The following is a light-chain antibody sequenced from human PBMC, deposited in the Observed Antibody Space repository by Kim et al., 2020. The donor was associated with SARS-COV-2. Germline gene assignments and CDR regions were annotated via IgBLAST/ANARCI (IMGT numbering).Light chain of an antibody. J-gene: IGLJ2*01. CDR2: QDT. V-gene: IGLV3-1*01. CDR1: ELGDKY. CDR3: QAWDSGTAVV. Sequence: SYELTQPPSVSVSPGQTASITCSGDELGDKYVFWYQQKPGQSPVLVIYQDTKRPSGIPERFSASNSGYTATLTISGTQATDEADYYCQAWDSGTAVVFGG.